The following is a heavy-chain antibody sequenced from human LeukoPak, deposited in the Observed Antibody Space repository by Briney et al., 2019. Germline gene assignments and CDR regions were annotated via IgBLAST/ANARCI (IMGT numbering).Heavy chain of an antibody. CDR1: GYIFTSYW. V-gene: IGHV5-51*01. Sequence: GASLQISCQGSGYIFTSYWIAWVRQLPGKGLEWMGIIYPGDSTTRYSPSFQGQVTISADKSISTAYLQWSSLKASDTAMYYCARRSTGWYYFDYWGQGTLPTVSS. CDR2: IYPGDSTT. CDR3: ARRSTGWYYFDY. D-gene: IGHD6-19*01. J-gene: IGHJ4*02.